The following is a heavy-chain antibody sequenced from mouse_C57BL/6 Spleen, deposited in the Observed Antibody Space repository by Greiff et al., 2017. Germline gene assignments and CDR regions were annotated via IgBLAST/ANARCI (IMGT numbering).Heavy chain of an antibody. V-gene: IGHV1-54*01. CDR3: ARGGFPYYFDY. CDR1: GYAFTNYL. Sequence: VQLQQSGAELVRPGTSVKVSCKASGYAFTNYLIEWVKQRPGQGLEWIGVINPGSGGTNYNEKFKGKATLTADKSSSTAYMQLSSPTSEDSAVYFCARGGFPYYFDYWGQGTTLTVSS. J-gene: IGHJ2*01. CDR2: INPGSGGT. D-gene: IGHD3-2*02.